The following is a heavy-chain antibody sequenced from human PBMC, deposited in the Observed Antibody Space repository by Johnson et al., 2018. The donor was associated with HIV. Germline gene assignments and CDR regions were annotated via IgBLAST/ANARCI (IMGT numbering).Heavy chain of an antibody. CDR1: GITVSSNY. V-gene: IGHV3-66*04. D-gene: IGHD6-19*01. J-gene: IGHJ3*02. CDR3: ARHKAVADAFDI. CDR2: IYSGGGT. Sequence: VQLVESGGGVVQPGRSLRLSCAASGITVSSNYMSWVRQAPGKGLEWVSVIYSGGGTYYADYVKGRFTISRDNSNNTLYLQMNSLRAEDTAVYYCARHKAVADAFDIWGQGTVVTVS.